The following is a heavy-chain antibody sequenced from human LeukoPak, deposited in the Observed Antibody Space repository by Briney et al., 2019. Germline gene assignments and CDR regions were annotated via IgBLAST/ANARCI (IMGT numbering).Heavy chain of an antibody. CDR3: VRDLGGRSGH. Sequence: GGSLRLSCAASGFTFSSYWMNWVRQAPGKGLVWVSRIASDGSSTTYADSVKGRFSISRDNAKNTLYLQMNGLRAEDTAVYYCVRDLGGRSGHWGQGTLVTVSS. CDR2: IASDGSST. J-gene: IGHJ4*02. D-gene: IGHD1-26*01. CDR1: GFTFSSYW. V-gene: IGHV3-74*01.